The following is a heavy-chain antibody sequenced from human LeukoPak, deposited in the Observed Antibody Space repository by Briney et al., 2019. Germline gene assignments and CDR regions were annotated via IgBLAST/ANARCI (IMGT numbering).Heavy chain of an antibody. CDR3: ARGRREYYYDSSGYNYFDY. CDR1: GGSISSYY. CDR2: IYYSGST. Sequence: PSETLSLTCTVSGGSISSYYWSWIRQPPGKGLEWIGYIYYSGSTNYNPSLKSRVIISVDTSKNQFSLKLSSVTAADTAVYYCARGRREYYYDSSGYNYFDYWGQGTLVTVSS. J-gene: IGHJ4*02. D-gene: IGHD3-22*01. V-gene: IGHV4-59*01.